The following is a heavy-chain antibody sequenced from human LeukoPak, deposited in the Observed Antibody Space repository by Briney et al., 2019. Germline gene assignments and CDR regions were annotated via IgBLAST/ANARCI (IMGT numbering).Heavy chain of an antibody. V-gene: IGHV3-21*01. D-gene: IGHD2-15*01. Sequence: GGSLRLSCAASGFTFSSYSMNWVRQAPGKGLEWVSSISSSSSYIYYADSVKGRFTISRDNAKNSLYLQMNSLRAEDTAVYYCARGTALPDIVVVVAATADAFDIWGQGTMVTVSS. CDR2: ISSSSSYI. J-gene: IGHJ3*02. CDR1: GFTFSSYS. CDR3: ARGTALPDIVVVVAATADAFDI.